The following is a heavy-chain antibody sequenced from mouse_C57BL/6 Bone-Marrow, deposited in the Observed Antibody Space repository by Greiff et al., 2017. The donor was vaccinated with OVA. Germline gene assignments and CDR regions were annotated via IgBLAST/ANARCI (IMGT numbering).Heavy chain of an antibody. V-gene: IGHV1-55*01. CDR3: ARRERGIYYDYYFDY. Sequence: VQLQQPGAELVKPGASVKMSCKASGYTFTSYWITWVKQRPGQGLEWIGDIYPGSGSTNYNEKFKSKATLTVDTSSSTAYMQLSSLTSEDSAVYYGARRERGIYYDYYFDYWGQGTTLTVSS. CDR1: GYTFTSYW. CDR2: IYPGSGST. J-gene: IGHJ2*01. D-gene: IGHD2-4*01.